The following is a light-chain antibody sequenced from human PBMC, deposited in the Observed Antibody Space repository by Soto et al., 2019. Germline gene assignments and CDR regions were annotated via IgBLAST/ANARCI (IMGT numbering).Light chain of an antibody. V-gene: IGLV1-44*01. CDR2: SNN. J-gene: IGLJ2*01. CDR1: SSNIGGNT. CDR3: AAWDDSLNGGA. Sequence: QSVLTQPPSASGTPGQRVTISCSGSSSNIGGNTVNWYQQLPGTAPKLLIYSNNQRPSGVPDRFSGSKSGTSASLANSGRQSEDEADYYCAAWDDSLNGGAFGGGTKLTVL.